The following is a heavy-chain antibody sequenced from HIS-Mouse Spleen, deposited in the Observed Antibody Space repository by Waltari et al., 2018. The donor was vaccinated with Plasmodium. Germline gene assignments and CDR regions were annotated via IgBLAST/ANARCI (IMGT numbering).Heavy chain of an antibody. J-gene: IGHJ4*02. V-gene: IGHV4-59*01. Sequence: QVQLQESGPGLVKPSETLSLTCTVPGGSISSYYWNWIRQPPGKGLEWIGYNYYSGSTNYNPSLKSRVTSSVDTSKNQFSRKLSSVTVADTAVYYGAREVNSGTFDYWGQGTLVTVSS. CDR2: NYYSGST. CDR1: GGSISSYY. CDR3: AREVNSGTFDY. D-gene: IGHD1-26*01.